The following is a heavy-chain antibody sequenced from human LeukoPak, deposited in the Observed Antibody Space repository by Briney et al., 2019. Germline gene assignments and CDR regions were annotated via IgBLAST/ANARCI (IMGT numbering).Heavy chain of an antibody. CDR3: AGVSSGWYGVAYYYYGMDV. J-gene: IGHJ6*02. CDR1: GYTFTSYD. D-gene: IGHD6-19*01. CDR2: MNPNSGNT. V-gene: IGHV1-8*01. Sequence: ASVKVSCKASGYTFTSYDINWVRQATGQGLEWMGWMNPNSGNTGYAQKFQGRVTMTRNTSISTAYMELSSLRSEDTAVYYCAGVSSGWYGVAYYYYGMDVWGQGTTVTVSS.